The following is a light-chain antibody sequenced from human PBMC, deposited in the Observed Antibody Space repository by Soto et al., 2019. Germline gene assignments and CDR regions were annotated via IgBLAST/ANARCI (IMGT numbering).Light chain of an antibody. CDR3: SSYAGSSNV. CDR1: SSDVGGYNY. Sequence: QSALTKPPSASGSPGQSVAISCTGTSSDVGGYNYVSWYQQHPGKAPNLMIYEVNKRPSGVPDRFSGSKSGNTASLTVSGLQAEDEADYYCSSYAGSSNVFGTGTKLTVL. V-gene: IGLV2-8*01. J-gene: IGLJ1*01. CDR2: EVN.